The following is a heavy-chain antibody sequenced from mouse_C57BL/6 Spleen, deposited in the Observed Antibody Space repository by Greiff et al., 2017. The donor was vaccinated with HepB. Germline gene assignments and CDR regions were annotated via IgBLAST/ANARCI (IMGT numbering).Heavy chain of an antibody. Sequence: QVQLQQSGAELVRPGASVKLSCKASGYTFTDYYINWVKQRPGQGLEWIARIYPGSGNTYYNEKFKGKATLTAEKSSSTAYMQLSSLTSEDSAVYFCARGGPYDYDVSWFAYWGQGTLVTVSA. D-gene: IGHD2-4*01. V-gene: IGHV1-76*01. CDR2: IYPGSGNT. CDR3: ARGGPYDYDVSWFAY. CDR1: GYTFTDYY. J-gene: IGHJ3*01.